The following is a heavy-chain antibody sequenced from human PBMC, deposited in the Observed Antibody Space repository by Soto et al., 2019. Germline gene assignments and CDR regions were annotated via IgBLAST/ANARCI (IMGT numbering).Heavy chain of an antibody. CDR1: GYTFTSYG. Sequence: ASVKVSCKASGYTFTSYGISWVRQAPGQGLEWMGWISAYNGNTNYAQKLQGRATMTTDTSTSTVYMELRSLTFDDTAVYYCARDVTKGLDVWGQGTTVTVSS. J-gene: IGHJ6*02. V-gene: IGHV1-18*01. CDR3: ARDVTKGLDV. CDR2: ISAYNGNT. D-gene: IGHD4-4*01.